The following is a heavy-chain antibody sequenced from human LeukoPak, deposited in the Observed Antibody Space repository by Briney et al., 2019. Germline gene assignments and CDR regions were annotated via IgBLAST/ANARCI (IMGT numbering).Heavy chain of an antibody. CDR1: GFTVSSNY. CDR3: ARGSDSYYGMDV. J-gene: IGHJ6*02. Sequence: GGSLRLSCAASGFTVSSNYMSWVREAPGKGLEWVSVIYSGGSTYYADSVKGRFTISRDNSKNTLYLQMNSLRAEDTAVYYCARGSDSYYGMDVWGQGTTVTVPS. V-gene: IGHV3-53*01. D-gene: IGHD3-10*01. CDR2: IYSGGST.